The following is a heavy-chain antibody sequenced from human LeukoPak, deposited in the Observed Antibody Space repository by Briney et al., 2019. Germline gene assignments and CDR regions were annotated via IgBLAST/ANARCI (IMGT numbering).Heavy chain of an antibody. V-gene: IGHV3-7*01. J-gene: IGHJ4*02. Sequence: GGSLRLSCVASEFSLSSYWMTWVRQAPGKGMEWVATIKQDGSEKYYVDSVKGRFTISRDNAKNSLYLQMNSLGAEDTAVYYCARERRYCSGDNCYSGLDYWGQGTQVTVSS. CDR1: EFSLSSYW. D-gene: IGHD2-15*01. CDR3: ARERRYCSGDNCYSGLDY. CDR2: IKQDGSEK.